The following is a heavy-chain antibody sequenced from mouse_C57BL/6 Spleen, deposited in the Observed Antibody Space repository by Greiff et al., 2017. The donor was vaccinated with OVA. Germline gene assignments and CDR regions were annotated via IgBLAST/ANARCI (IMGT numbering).Heavy chain of an antibody. CDR1: GFTFSDYG. CDR3: ARQGIDGYYFDY. J-gene: IGHJ2*01. V-gene: IGHV5-15*01. Sequence: EVKLVESGGGLVQPGGSLKLSCAASGFTFSDYGMAWVRQAPRKGPEWVAFISNLAYSIYYADTVTGRFTISRENAKNTLYLEMSSLRSEDTAMYYCARQGIDGYYFDYWGQGTTLTVSS. CDR2: ISNLAYSI. D-gene: IGHD2-3*01.